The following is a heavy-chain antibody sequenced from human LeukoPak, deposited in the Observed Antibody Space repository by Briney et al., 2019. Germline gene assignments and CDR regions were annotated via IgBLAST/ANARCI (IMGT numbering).Heavy chain of an antibody. D-gene: IGHD1-26*01. Sequence: PGGSLRLSCAASGFTFSSYAMSWVRQAPGKGLEWVSSISSSSSYIYYADSVKGRFTISRDNAKNSLYLQMNSLRAEDTAVYYCARDRGSYPPINYFDYWGQGTLVTVSS. CDR3: ARDRGSYPPINYFDY. V-gene: IGHV3-21*01. J-gene: IGHJ4*02. CDR1: GFTFSSYA. CDR2: ISSSSSYI.